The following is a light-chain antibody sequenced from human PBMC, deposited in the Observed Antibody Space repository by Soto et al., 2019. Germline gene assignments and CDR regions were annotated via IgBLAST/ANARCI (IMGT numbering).Light chain of an antibody. CDR1: SSNIGSNN. CDR2: SNN. V-gene: IGLV1-44*01. J-gene: IGLJ1*01. Sequence: QSVLTQPPSASGTPGQRVTISCSGSSSNIGSNNVNWYQQLPGTAPKLLIYSNNQRPSGVPDRFSGSKSGTSASLAISGLQSEDEADYDCDAWYDSLNGPVFGTGTKLTVL. CDR3: DAWYDSLNGPV.